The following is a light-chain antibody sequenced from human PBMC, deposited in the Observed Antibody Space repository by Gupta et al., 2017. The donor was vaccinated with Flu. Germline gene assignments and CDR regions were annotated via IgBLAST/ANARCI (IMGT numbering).Light chain of an antibody. Sequence: IQMTQSPSSLSTSVGDRVTITCRANQSISTYLNWYQQKPGKAPNLLIYAASSLQSGVPSRFSGSGSGTDFTLTISSLQPEDFATYYCQQSYSTPYTFGQGTKVQIK. V-gene: IGKV1-39*01. CDR1: QSISTY. CDR3: QQSYSTPYT. J-gene: IGKJ2*01. CDR2: AAS.